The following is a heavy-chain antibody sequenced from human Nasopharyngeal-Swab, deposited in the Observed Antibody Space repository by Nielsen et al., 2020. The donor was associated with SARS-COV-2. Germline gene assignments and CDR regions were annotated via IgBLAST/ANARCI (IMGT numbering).Heavy chain of an antibody. CDR2: ISSSSSTI. CDR3: AGDDRYSCGSGALEG. J-gene: IGHJ4*02. D-gene: IGHD5-18*01. CDR1: GFPFSSYS. V-gene: IGHV3-48*01. Sequence: GESLKISCAASGFPFSSYSMNWVRQAPGKGLEWVSYISSSSSTIYYADSVKGRFTISRDNAKNSLYLQMNSLRAEDTAVYYCAGDDRYSCGSGALEGWGQGTLVTVSS.